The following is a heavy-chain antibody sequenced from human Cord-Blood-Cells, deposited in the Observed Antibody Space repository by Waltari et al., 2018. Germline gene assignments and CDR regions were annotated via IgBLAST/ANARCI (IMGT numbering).Heavy chain of an antibody. Sequence: QVQLVQSGAEVKKPGASVKVSCKASGYTFTSYDNHWVRQATGQGLEWMGWMNPNSGNTGYAQKFQGRVTITRNTSISTAYMELSSLRSEDTAVYYCARSPYDILTGYYRFFDYWGQGTLVTVSS. CDR3: ARSPYDILTGYYRFFDY. CDR1: GYTFTSYD. J-gene: IGHJ4*02. D-gene: IGHD3-9*01. CDR2: MNPNSGNT. V-gene: IGHV1-8*03.